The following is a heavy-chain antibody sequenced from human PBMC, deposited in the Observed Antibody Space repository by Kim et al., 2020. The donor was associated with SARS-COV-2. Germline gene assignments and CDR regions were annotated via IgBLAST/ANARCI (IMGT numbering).Heavy chain of an antibody. V-gene: IGHV5-51*01. CDR1: GYSFTSYW. CDR2: IYPGDSDT. D-gene: IGHD2-2*01. CDR3: ARHAALYQPLPTPNYYGMDV. J-gene: IGHJ6*02. Sequence: GESLKISCKGSGYSFTSYWIGWVRQMPGKGLEWMGIIYPGDSDTRYSPSFQGQVTISADKSISTAYLQWSSLKASDTAMYYCARHAALYQPLPTPNYYGMDVWGQGTTVTVSS.